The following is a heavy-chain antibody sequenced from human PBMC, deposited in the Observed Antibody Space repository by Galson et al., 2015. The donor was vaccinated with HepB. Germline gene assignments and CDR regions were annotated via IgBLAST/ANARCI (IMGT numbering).Heavy chain of an antibody. CDR2: FDPEDGET. CDR3: ATRARSYYYGSGSYPAPFDY. J-gene: IGHJ4*02. CDR1: GYTLTELS. Sequence: SVKVSCKVSGYTLTELSMHWVRQAPGKGLEWMGGFDPEDGETIYAQKFQGRVTMTEDTSTDTAYMELSSLRSEDTAVYYCATRARSYYYGSGSYPAPFDYWGQGTLVTVSS. V-gene: IGHV1-24*01. D-gene: IGHD3-10*01.